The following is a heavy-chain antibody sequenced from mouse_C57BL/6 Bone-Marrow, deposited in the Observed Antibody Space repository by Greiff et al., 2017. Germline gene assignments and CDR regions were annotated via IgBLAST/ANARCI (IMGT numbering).Heavy chain of an antibody. D-gene: IGHD3-2*02. V-gene: IGHV1-64*01. Sequence: QVQLQQPGAELVKPGASVKLSCKASGYTFTSYWMHWVKQRPGQGLEWIGMIHPNSGSTNYNEKFKSKDTLTVDKSSSTAYMQLSSLTSEGSAVXYCARENSSGYLFAYWGQGTLVTVSA. J-gene: IGHJ3*01. CDR2: IHPNSGST. CDR1: GYTFTSYW. CDR3: ARENSSGYLFAY.